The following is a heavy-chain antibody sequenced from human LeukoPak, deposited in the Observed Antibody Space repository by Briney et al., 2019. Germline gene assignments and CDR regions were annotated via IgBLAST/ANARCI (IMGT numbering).Heavy chain of an antibody. CDR2: IGRSSSPI. V-gene: IGHV3-48*01. CDR1: GFTFSTYS. CDR3: ARDLPVAGTDY. Sequence: GGSLRLSCAASGFTFSTYSMNWVRQAPGKGLEWVSYIGRSSSPIYYADSVKGRFTISRDNAKNSLYLQMNGLRAEDTAVYYCARDLPVAGTDYWGQGTLVTVSS. D-gene: IGHD6-19*01. J-gene: IGHJ4*02.